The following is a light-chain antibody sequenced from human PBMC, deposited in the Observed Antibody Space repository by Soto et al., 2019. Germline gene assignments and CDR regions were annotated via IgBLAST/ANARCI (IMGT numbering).Light chain of an antibody. CDR2: LGF. CDR3: MQALQTPST. J-gene: IGKJ1*01. V-gene: IGKV2-28*01. CDR1: QSLLHSNGYNY. Sequence: DIVMTQSPLALAVTPGEPASISCRSSQSLLHSNGYNYLHWYLQKPGQSPQLLIYLGFNRASGVPDRFSGSGSGTDFTLKISRVEAEDVGVYYCMQALQTPSTFGQGTKGDIK.